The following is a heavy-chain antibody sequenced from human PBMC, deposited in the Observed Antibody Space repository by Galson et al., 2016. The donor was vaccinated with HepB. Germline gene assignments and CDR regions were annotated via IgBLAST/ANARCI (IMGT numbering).Heavy chain of an antibody. Sequence: SLRLSCAASGFTFSSYNMNWVRQAPGKGLEWVSYIGYSGNTIYYADPVKGRFTISRDNAKNSLYLQMNSLRDEDAAVYYCARPSHYYDSSGYYFDAFDLWGQGTMVTVSS. CDR3: ARPSHYYDSSGYYFDAFDL. J-gene: IGHJ3*01. CDR1: GFTFSSYN. CDR2: IGYSGNTI. D-gene: IGHD3-22*01. V-gene: IGHV3-48*02.